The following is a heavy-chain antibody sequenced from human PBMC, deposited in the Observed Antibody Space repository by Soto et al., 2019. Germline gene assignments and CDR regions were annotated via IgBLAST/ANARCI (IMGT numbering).Heavy chain of an antibody. D-gene: IGHD1-1*01. J-gene: IGHJ6*02. Sequence: PXETLSLTCAVSGYSISSGYYWGWIRQPPGKGLEWIGSIYHSGSTYYNPSLKSRVTISVDTSKNQFSLKLSSVTAADTAVYYCARVERLQGGSYGMDVWGQGTTVTVSS. CDR1: GYSISSGYY. CDR2: IYHSGST. V-gene: IGHV4-38-2*01. CDR3: ARVERLQGGSYGMDV.